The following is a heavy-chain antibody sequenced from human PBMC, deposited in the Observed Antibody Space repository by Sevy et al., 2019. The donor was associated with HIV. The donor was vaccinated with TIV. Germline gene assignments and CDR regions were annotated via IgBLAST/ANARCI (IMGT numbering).Heavy chain of an antibody. Sequence: SETLSLTCTVSGGSISSSSHYWVWIRQPPGKGLEWIGNIYYSGSTYYYPSLKSRVTISVDTSKNRFSLKLTSVTAADTAVYYCARLGATRFYFDYWGQGTPVTVSS. D-gene: IGHD3-10*01. CDR1: GGSISSSSHY. CDR2: IYYSGST. J-gene: IGHJ4*02. V-gene: IGHV4-39*01. CDR3: ARLGATRFYFDY.